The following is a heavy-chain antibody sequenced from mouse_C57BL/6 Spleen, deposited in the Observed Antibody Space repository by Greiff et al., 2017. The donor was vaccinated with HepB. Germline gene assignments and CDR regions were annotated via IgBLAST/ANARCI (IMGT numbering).Heavy chain of an antibody. V-gene: IGHV1-80*01. CDR2: IYPGDGDT. CDR3: ARGGGRGYFDY. CDR1: GYAFSSYW. D-gene: IGHD3-3*01. J-gene: IGHJ2*01. Sequence: QVQLKESGAELVKPGASVKISCKASGYAFSSYWMNWVKQRPGKGLEWIGQIYPGDGDTNYNGKFKGKATLTADKSSSTAYMQLSSLTSEDSAVYFGARGGGRGYFDYWGQGTTLTVSS.